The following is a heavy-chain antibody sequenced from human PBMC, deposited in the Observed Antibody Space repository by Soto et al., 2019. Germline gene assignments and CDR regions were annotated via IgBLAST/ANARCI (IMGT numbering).Heavy chain of an antibody. CDR2: IIPNNGNT. V-gene: IGHV1-45*02. J-gene: IGHJ6*02. CDR1: GGIFTNHY. D-gene: IGHD1-1*01. Sequence: SVKDSCNASGGIFTNHYLNWVRQAPVQALEWMGWIIPNNGNTNYSQKFQDRFSITRESSLSTVYMELGSLRSDDKGMYFCDRYHLDGYYYHDMDVWGQGTPVTVSS. CDR3: DRYHLDGYYYHDMDV.